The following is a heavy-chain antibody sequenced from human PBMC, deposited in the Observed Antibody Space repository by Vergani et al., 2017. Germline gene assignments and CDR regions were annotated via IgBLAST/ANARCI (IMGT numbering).Heavy chain of an antibody. Sequence: QVQLVESGGGVVQPGRSLRLSCAASGFTFSSYAMHWVRQAPGKGLEWVAVISYDGSNKYYADSVKGRFTISRDNSKNTLYLQMNSLRAEDTAVYYCAREHSYGYVAFDIWGQGTTVTVSS. CDR2: ISYDGSNK. CDR3: AREHSYGYVAFDI. J-gene: IGHJ3*02. V-gene: IGHV3-30-3*01. CDR1: GFTFSSYA. D-gene: IGHD5-18*01.